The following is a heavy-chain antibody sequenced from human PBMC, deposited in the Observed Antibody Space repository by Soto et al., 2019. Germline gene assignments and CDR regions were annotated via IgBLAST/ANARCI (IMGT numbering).Heavy chain of an antibody. J-gene: IGHJ4*02. D-gene: IGHD4-17*01. Sequence: SETLSLTCTVSGGSVSSGSYYWSWIRQPPGKGLEWIGYIYYSGSTNYNPSLKSRVTISVDTSKNQFSLKLSSVTAADTAVYYCAREGPYDYGGNSGIDYWGQGTLVTVSS. V-gene: IGHV4-61*01. CDR3: AREGPYDYGGNSGIDY. CDR1: GGSVSSGSYY. CDR2: IYYSGST.